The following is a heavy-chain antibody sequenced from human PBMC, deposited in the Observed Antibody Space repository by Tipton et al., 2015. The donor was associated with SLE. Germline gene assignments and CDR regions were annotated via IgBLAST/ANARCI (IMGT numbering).Heavy chain of an antibody. CDR3: AKAVTDYWRFDL. CDR1: GFTFDDYA. CDR2: IPSSRSSL. D-gene: IGHD6-19*01. J-gene: IGHJ2*01. Sequence: SLRLSCAASGFTFDDYAIHWVRQAPGKGLEWVSSIPSSRSSLYYADSVKGRFTISRDNAQNSLYLQMNSLRAEDTAVYYCAKAVTDYWRFDLWGRGTLVTVSS. V-gene: IGHV3-21*01.